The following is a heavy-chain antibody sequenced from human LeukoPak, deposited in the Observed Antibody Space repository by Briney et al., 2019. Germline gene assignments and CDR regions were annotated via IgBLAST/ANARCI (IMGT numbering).Heavy chain of an antibody. Sequence: KSGGSLRLSCAGSGLTLSRSWMSWVRQAPGKGLQWGANIKEDESEKDYVDSVKGRFTISRDDAKNSLDLQMNSLRVEDTAVYYCAAYRGAHHKTFDYWGRGTLVPVSS. CDR1: GLTLSRSW. V-gene: IGHV3-7*03. J-gene: IGHJ4*02. CDR2: IKEDESEK. D-gene: IGHD1-26*01. CDR3: AAYRGAHHKTFDY.